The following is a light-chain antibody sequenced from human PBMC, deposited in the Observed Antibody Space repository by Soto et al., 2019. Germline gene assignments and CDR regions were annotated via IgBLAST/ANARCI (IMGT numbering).Light chain of an antibody. V-gene: IGKV3-15*01. CDR2: GAS. CDR3: QQYNNWPNT. Sequence: EIVMTQSPATLSVSPGERATLSFRASQSVSSNLAWYQQKPGQAPRLLIYGASTRATGIPARFSGSGSGTEFTLTISSLESEDFAVYYCQQYNNWPNTFGQGTRPAI. J-gene: IGKJ5*01. CDR1: QSVSSN.